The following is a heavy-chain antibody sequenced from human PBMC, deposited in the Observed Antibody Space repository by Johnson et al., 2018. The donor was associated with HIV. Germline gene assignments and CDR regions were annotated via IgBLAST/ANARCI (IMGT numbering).Heavy chain of an antibody. D-gene: IGHD2-15*01. CDR2: ISYDGSNK. Sequence: QVQLVESGGGVVQPGRSLRLSCAASGFTFSMYAMHWVRQAPGKGLEWVAVISYDGSNKYYADSVRGRFTISRDHSKNTLSLQMNSLRAEDTAVYYCAKSDCSGGSCYSVWRHAFDIWGQGTMVTVSS. J-gene: IGHJ3*02. V-gene: IGHV3-30*18. CDR1: GFTFSMYA. CDR3: AKSDCSGGSCYSVWRHAFDI.